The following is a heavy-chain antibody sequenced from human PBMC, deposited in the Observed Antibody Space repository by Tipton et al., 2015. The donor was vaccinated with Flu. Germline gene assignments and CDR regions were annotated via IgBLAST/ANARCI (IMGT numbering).Heavy chain of an antibody. V-gene: IGHV4-38-2*02. CDR2: IHYSGSP. D-gene: IGHD4-11*01. Sequence: TLSLTCTVSGDSMRSDYFWAWIRQAPGKGLEWIGNIHYSGSPHYNPSLRSRVTMSVARSNDQFSLRLTSVTAADTAVYFCARRTFSNYVSEPKNWFDFWGQGTLVTVSS. J-gene: IGHJ5*01. CDR3: ARRTFSNYVSEPKNWFDF. CDR1: GDSMRSDYF.